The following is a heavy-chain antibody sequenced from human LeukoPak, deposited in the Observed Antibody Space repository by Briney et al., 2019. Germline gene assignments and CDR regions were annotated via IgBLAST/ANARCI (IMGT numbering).Heavy chain of an antibody. J-gene: IGHJ5*02. V-gene: IGHV3-33*06. CDR3: AKSHVVVSGAISNWFDP. CDR2: IWYDGSKA. Sequence: PGRSLRLSCAASGFTFNIYGMQWVRQAPGKGLEWVAVIWYDGSKAYYADSVKGRFSVSRDNSKNTLYLQMSSLRAEDTAMYYCAKSHVVVSGAISNWFDPWGQGTLVTVSS. CDR1: GFTFNIYG. D-gene: IGHD2-2*01.